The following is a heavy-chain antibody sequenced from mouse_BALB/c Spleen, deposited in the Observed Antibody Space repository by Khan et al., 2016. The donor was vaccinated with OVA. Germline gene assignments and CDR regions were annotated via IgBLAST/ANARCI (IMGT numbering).Heavy chain of an antibody. CDR3: ARGGGGDRFAY. Sequence: QVQLQQSGAELVRPGVSVKISCKGSGYTFTDFTIHWVKQSHAKSLEWIGVVSSYYGDATYNQKFKDKATMTVDKSSSTAYMELDRLTSEDSAIFYCARGGGGDRFAYWGQGTLVTVAA. CDR1: GYTFTDFT. CDR2: VSSYYGDA. V-gene: IGHV1S137*01. J-gene: IGHJ3*01.